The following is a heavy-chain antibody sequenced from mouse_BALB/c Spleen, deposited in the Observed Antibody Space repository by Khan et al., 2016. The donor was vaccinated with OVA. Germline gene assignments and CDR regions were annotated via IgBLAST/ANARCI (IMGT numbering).Heavy chain of an antibody. V-gene: IGHV1-77*01. D-gene: IGHD4-1*01. CDR1: GYTFTDYY. CDR2: IYPGSGNT. J-gene: IGHJ3*01. CDR3: ARSGTGSIAY. Sequence: QVQLQQSGAELARPGASVKLSCKASGYTFTDYYLNWVKQRTGQGLEWIGDIYPGSGNTYYNERFKGKATLTADKSSSPAYLQLSSLTSEDSAVYCCARSGTGSIAYWGQGTLVTVSA.